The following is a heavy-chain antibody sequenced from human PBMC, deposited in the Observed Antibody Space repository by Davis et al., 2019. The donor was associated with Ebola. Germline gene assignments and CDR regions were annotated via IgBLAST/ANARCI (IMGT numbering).Heavy chain of an antibody. D-gene: IGHD5-18*01. V-gene: IGHV4-4*02. J-gene: IGHJ4*02. Sequence: SGPTLVKPTETLTLTCTVSGFPLSNASVGVSWIRQPPGKGLEWIGEINHSGSTNYNPSLKSRVTISVDTSKNQFSLKLSSVTAADTAVYYCARGGYSYGFDYWGQGTLVTVSS. CDR3: ARGGYSYGFDY. CDR1: GFPLSNASV. CDR2: INHSGST.